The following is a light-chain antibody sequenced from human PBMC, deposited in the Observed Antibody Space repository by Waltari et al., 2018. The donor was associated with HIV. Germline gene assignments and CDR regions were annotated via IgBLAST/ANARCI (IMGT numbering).Light chain of an antibody. CDR1: QGISTW. Sequence: DIQMTQSTSSVSASLGDTVTITCRASQGISTWLAWYQQKQGKSPQLLIYGASNLQSGVPSRFSGSGSDTDFTRTIRSLQPEDFATYFCQQTNSFPRTFGRGTKLEI. J-gene: IGKJ2*01. CDR3: QQTNSFPRT. CDR2: GAS. V-gene: IGKV1-12*01.